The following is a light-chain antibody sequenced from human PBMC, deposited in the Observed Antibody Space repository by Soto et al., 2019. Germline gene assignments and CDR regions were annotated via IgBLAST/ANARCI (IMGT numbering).Light chain of an antibody. V-gene: IGKV1-9*01. J-gene: IGKJ4*01. CDR3: QHVDSYPLT. CDR2: RAS. Sequence: IQLTQSPSFLAASVGDIDTITCRASQDITRYVAWYQPKSGQAPKLLIYRASNLQRGVPSRFSGSRSWTDFTLTISNLQNEDFATYHCQHVDSYPLTFGGGPKLEIK. CDR1: QDITRY.